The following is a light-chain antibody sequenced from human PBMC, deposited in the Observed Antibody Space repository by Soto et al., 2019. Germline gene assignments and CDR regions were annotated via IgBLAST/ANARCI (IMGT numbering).Light chain of an antibody. V-gene: IGKV3-20*01. CDR1: QSVSSNY. CDR2: GAS. Sequence: EIVLTQSPGTLSLSPDERATLSCRASQSVSSNYLAWYQRKPDQAPRLLIYGASNRATASPNRFSGSGSGTDFNLTITRLEPEDFVVYYCQQYGSSPPTFGQGTKVEI. J-gene: IGKJ1*01. CDR3: QQYGSSPPT.